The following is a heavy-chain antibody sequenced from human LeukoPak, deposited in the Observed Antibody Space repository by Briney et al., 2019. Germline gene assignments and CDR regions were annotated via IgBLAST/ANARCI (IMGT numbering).Heavy chain of an antibody. V-gene: IGHV3-13*04. CDR2: IGIAGDT. CDR3: ARGGDRDY. Sequence: PGGSLRLSCAASGFTFSSYYMHWVRQVTGKRLEWVSAIGIAGDTYYLDSVKGRFTITRENAKNYLYLQMNSLRAGDAAVYYCARGGDRDYWGQGTLVTVSS. J-gene: IGHJ4*02. CDR1: GFTFSSYY.